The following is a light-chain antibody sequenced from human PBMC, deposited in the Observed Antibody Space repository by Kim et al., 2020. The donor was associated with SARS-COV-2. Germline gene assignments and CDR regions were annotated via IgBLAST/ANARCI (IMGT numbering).Light chain of an antibody. J-gene: IGKJ4*01. CDR1: QSVTSTY. CDR2: GAS. CDR3: QQYGSSPLT. V-gene: IGKV3-20*01. Sequence: EIVLTQSPGTLSLSPGERATLSCRASQSVTSTYLAWYQQYPAQAPRLLIYGASSRATGIPDRFSGSGSGTDFTLTISRLEPEDFAVYYCQQYGSSPLTFGGGTKVDIK.